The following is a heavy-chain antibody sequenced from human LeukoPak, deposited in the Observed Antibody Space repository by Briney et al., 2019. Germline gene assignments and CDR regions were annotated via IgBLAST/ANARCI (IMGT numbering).Heavy chain of an antibody. CDR3: ARAKPNWNPPDY. V-gene: IGHV4-59*08. Sequence: PSETLSLTCTVSGGSITSNFWNWIRQPPGKGLEWIGYIYNTMSTSYNPSPKSRATISGDTSKNQFSLKLNSVTAADTAVYYCARAKPNWNPPDYWGQGILVTVSS. CDR1: GGSITSNF. D-gene: IGHD1-1*01. J-gene: IGHJ4*02. CDR2: IYNTMST.